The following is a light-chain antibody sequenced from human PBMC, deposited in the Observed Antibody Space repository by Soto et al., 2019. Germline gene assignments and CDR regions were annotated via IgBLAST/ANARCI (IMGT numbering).Light chain of an antibody. CDR2: KAS. CDR3: QQYNSYSPVT. V-gene: IGKV1-5*03. Sequence: DIQMTQSPSTLSASVGDRVTITCRASQSISSWLAWYQQKPGKAPKLLIYKASSLESGVPSRFSGSGSGTEFTLTISSLQPDDLATYYCQQYNSYSPVTFGQGTKVDI. CDR1: QSISSW. J-gene: IGKJ1*01.